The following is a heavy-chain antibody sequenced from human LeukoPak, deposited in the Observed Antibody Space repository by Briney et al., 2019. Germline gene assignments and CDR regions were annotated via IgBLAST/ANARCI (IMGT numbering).Heavy chain of an antibody. V-gene: IGHV1-2*02. CDR3: ATQRGSYLWGTDFDY. J-gene: IGHJ4*02. CDR1: GYTFTGYY. Sequence: ASVKVSCKASGYTFTGYYMQWVRQAPGQGLEWMGWINPNSGGTNYAQKFQGRVTMTRDTSISTAYMELSRLRSDDTAVYYCATQRGSYLWGTDFDYWGQGTLVTVSS. D-gene: IGHD3-16*01. CDR2: INPNSGGT.